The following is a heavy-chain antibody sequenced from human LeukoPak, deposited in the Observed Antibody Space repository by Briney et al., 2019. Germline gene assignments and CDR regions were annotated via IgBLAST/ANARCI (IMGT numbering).Heavy chain of an antibody. V-gene: IGHV3-23*01. CDR1: GSTFSTYA. CDR2: ISGSGGST. Sequence: QPGGSLRLSCAASGSTFSTYAMNWVRQAPGKGLEWVSAISGSGGSTYTADSVKGRFTISRNNSKNTLYLRMNSLRAEDTAIYYCAKIPHSSYYYDSSGYLDYWGQGTLVSVSS. J-gene: IGHJ4*02. CDR3: AKIPHSSYYYDSSGYLDY. D-gene: IGHD3-22*01.